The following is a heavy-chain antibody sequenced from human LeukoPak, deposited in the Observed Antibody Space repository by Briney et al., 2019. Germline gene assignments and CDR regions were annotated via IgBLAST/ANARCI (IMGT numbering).Heavy chain of an antibody. V-gene: IGHV3-53*01. CDR3: ARGYCSSTNCYSNY. D-gene: IGHD2-2*01. CDR2: IYSGGST. J-gene: IGHJ4*02. CDR1: GFTVSSNY. Sequence: PGGSLRLSCAASGFTVSSNYMSWVRQAPGKGLEWVSVIYSGGSTYYADSVKGRFTISRDNSKNTLYLQMNSLRAEDTAVYYCARGYCSSTNCYSNYWGQGTLVTVSS.